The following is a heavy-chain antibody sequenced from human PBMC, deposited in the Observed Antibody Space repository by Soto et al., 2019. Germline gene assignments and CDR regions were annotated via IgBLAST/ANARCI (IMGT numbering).Heavy chain of an antibody. CDR2: INAGNGNT. CDR1: GYTFTSYA. CDR3: ARDLGYALPDY. D-gene: IGHD2-15*01. V-gene: IGHV1-3*01. Sequence: ASGKVSCKASGYTFTSYAMHWVRQAPGQRLEWMGWINAGNGNTKYSQKFQGRVTITRDTSASTAYMELSSLRSEDTAVYYCARDLGYALPDYWGQGTLVTVSS. J-gene: IGHJ4*02.